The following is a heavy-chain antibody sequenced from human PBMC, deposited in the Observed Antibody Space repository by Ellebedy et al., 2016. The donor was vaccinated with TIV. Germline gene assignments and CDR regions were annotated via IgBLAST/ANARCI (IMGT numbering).Heavy chain of an antibody. CDR1: GFTFDDYA. Sequence: PGGSLRLSCAASGFTFDDYAMHWVRQAPGKGLEWVSGISWNSGSIGYADSVKGRFTISRDNAKNSLYLQMNRLRAEDTALYYCARAGGNGAAMVRFDYWGQGTLVTVSS. V-gene: IGHV3-9*01. J-gene: IGHJ4*02. D-gene: IGHD5-18*01. CDR2: ISWNSGSI. CDR3: ARAGGNGAAMVRFDY.